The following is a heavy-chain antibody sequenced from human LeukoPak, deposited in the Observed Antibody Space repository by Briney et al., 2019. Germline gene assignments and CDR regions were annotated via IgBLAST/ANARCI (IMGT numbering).Heavy chain of an antibody. V-gene: IGHV1-18*01. CDR3: ARRYDGTYFDY. CDR2: ISAYNGNT. D-gene: IGHD3-22*01. J-gene: IGHJ4*02. CDR1: GYTFTSYG. Sequence: ASVKVSCKASGYTFTSYGISWVRQAPGQGLEWMGWISAYNGNTNYAQKLQGRVTITADESTSTAYMELSSLRSEDTAVYYCARRYDGTYFDYWGQGTLVTVSS.